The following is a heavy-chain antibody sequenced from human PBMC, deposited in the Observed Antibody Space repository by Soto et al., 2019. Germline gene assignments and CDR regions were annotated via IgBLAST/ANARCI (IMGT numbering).Heavy chain of an antibody. J-gene: IGHJ4*02. CDR1: GFTFSSYS. D-gene: IGHD1-1*01. V-gene: IGHV3-48*01. CDR2: ISSSSSTI. Sequence: GGSLRLSCAASGFTFSSYSMNWVHQAPGKGLEWVSYISSSSSTIYYADSVKGRFTISRDNAKNSLYLQMNSLRAEDTAVYYCATSRSEGVKLQQDYWGQGTLVTVSS. CDR3: ATSRSEGVKLQQDY.